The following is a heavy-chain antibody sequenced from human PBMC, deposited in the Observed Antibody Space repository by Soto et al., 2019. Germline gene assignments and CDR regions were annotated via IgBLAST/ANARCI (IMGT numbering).Heavy chain of an antibody. J-gene: IGHJ6*02. V-gene: IGHV3-23*01. D-gene: IGHD5-18*01. CDR1: GFIFSSNA. Sequence: GGSLRLSCAASGFIFSSNAMTWVRQAPGKGLEWVSLISGGGGGTYYADSVKDRFTISRDNSKNMLYLQMNSLRAEDTAVYYCAKVMGYIQPTLMDVWGQGTTVTVSS. CDR2: ISGGGGGT. CDR3: AKVMGYIQPTLMDV.